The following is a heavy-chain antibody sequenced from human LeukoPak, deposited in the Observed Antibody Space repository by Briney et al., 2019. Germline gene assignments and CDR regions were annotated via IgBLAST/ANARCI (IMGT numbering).Heavy chain of an antibody. CDR1: GYTFRNYD. CDR2: MKPDNGNT. J-gene: IGHJ5*01. CDR3: ARGNNWYGY. V-gene: IGHV1-8*03. Sequence: GASVKVSCKASGYTFRNYDIVWVRQATGQGLEWMGWMKPDNGNTGYIEMFQGRLTLTRDTSINTAYLELSNLRSEDTAVYYCARGNNWYGYWGQGTLVTVSS.